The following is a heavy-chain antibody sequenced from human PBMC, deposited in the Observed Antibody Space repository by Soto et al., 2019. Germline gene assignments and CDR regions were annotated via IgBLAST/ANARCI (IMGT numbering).Heavy chain of an antibody. CDR2: ISFDGNNK. V-gene: IGHV3-30*03. CDR3: ARDHWDCSGGGCNPHQLNFFAMDV. J-gene: IGHJ6*02. Sequence: QVHLVESGGGGVQPGRSKRLSCVVSGFTFNDYAIHWVRQAPGKGLEWVAVISFDGNNKFYADSVKGRFTISRDRSKTTAYLPLNNLRAEDTAEYYCARDHWDCSGGGCNPHQLNFFAMDVWGQGTTVTVSS. D-gene: IGHD2-8*02. CDR1: GFTFNDYA.